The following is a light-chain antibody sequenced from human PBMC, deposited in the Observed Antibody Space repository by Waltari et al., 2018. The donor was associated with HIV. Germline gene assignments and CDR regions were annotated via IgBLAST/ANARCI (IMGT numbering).Light chain of an antibody. CDR2: SNN. V-gene: IGLV1-44*01. Sequence: QSVLTQPPSAPGTPGQRVTISGPGSSANTGNNAVSWYQQFPGTAPKPLIYSNNQRPSGVPDRFSGSKSGTAASLAISGLQSEDEANYYCETLDDNLNGPVFGGGTKLTVL. J-gene: IGLJ2*01. CDR1: SANTGNNA. CDR3: ETLDDNLNGPV.